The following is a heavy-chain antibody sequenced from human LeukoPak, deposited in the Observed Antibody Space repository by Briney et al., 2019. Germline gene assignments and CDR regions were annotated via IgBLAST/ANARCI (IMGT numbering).Heavy chain of an antibody. J-gene: IGHJ2*01. D-gene: IGHD6-19*01. CDR2: IRSSGDST. Sequence: GGSLRLSCAASGFTFSSYGMSWVRQAPGKGLEWVSGIRSSGDSTYYADSVKGRFTISRDNSKNTLYLQMNSLRAEDTAVYYCAKVHSSGWRSYWYFDLWGRGTLVTVSS. V-gene: IGHV3-23*01. CDR1: GFTFSSYG. CDR3: AKVHSSGWRSYWYFDL.